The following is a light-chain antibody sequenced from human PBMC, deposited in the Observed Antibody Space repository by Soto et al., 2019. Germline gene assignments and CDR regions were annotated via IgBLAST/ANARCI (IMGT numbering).Light chain of an antibody. CDR3: QQYGRSPT. J-gene: IGKJ1*01. CDR1: QSVSSNY. CDR2: DAS. V-gene: IGKV3-20*01. Sequence: IVLTQSPDTLSLSPGERATLSCRASQSVSSNYLAWYQQKLGQAPRLPIYDASRRATGIPDRFSGSGSGTDFTLTISRLEPEDFVVYYCQQYGRSPTFGQGTKVDI.